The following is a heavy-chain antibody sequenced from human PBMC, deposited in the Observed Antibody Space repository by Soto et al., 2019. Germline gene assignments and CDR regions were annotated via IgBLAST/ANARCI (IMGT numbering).Heavy chain of an antibody. CDR3: ARRYCTNGVCYTNHSYYTDV. CDR1: GFTFSTYA. CDR2: ITTSGGNT. J-gene: IGHJ6*03. D-gene: IGHD2-8*01. V-gene: IGHV3-23*01. Sequence: EVQLLESGGGLVQPGGSLRLSCAASGFTFSTYAMSWVRQAPGKGLEWVSTITTSGGNTYYADSVQGRFTISRDNSKNTPYLQMNSMRAEYKAVYYCARRYCTNGVCYTNHSYYTDVWGKGTTVIVPS.